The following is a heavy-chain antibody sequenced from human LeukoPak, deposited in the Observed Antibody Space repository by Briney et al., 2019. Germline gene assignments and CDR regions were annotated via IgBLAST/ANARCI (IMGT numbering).Heavy chain of an antibody. CDR2: IKQDGSER. CDR1: GFTFSSYW. CDR3: ARGGRVVVVPARFDP. J-gene: IGHJ5*02. D-gene: IGHD2-2*01. V-gene: IGHV3-7*01. Sequence: PGGSLRLSCAASGFTFSSYWMSWVRQAPGKGLEWVANIKQDGSERYYVDSVKGRFTISRDNAKNSLYLQMNSLRAEDTAVYYCARGGRVVVVPARFDPWGQGTLVTVSS.